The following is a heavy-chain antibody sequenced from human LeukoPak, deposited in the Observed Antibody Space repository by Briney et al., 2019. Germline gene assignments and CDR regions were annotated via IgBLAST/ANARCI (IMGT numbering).Heavy chain of an antibody. CDR3: ATVGGVSGRAFDM. J-gene: IGHJ3*02. V-gene: IGHV3-74*01. D-gene: IGHD2-8*01. CDR1: GFSFTSYW. CDR2: IKSDGSST. Sequence: GGSLRLSCAASGFSFTSYWLHWVRQAPGKGLVWVSHIKSDGSSTSYADSVKGRFTISRDNAKNTLYLQMNSLRVEDAAVYYCATVGGVSGRAFDMWGQGTVVTVSS.